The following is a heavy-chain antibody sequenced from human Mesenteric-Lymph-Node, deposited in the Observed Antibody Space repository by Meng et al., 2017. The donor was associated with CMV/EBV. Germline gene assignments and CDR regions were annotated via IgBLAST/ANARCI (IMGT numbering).Heavy chain of an antibody. D-gene: IGHD3-3*01. J-gene: IGHJ3*01. CDR2: IYYGGST. V-gene: IGHV4-59*01. Sequence: SETLSLTCSVSGGSISGYFWSWIRQPPGKRLEWIGNIYYGGSTNYNPSLESRVTISVDTSKNQLSLKLTSVTAADTAVYYCARAAVAFWSGHDAFDVWGQGTMVTVS. CDR1: GGSISGYF. CDR3: ARAAVAFWSGHDAFDV.